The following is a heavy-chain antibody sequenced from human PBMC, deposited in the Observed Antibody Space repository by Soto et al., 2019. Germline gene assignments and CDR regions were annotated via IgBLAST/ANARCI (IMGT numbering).Heavy chain of an antibody. CDR3: ARVRVSGVVRDKTNWFDP. V-gene: IGHV4-34*01. J-gene: IGHJ5*02. D-gene: IGHD2-15*01. CDR1: GGSFSGYY. CDR2: INHSGST. Sequence: PSETLSLTCAVYGGSFSGYYRSWIRQPPGKGLEWIGEINHSGSTNYNPSLKSRVTISVDTSKNQFSLKLSSVTAADTAVYYCARVRVSGVVRDKTNWFDPWGQGTLVTVSS.